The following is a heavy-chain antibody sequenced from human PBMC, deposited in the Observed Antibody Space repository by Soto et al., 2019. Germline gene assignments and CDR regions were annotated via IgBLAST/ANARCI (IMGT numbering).Heavy chain of an antibody. J-gene: IGHJ4*02. CDR3: ASKGSEAVAGTFGY. D-gene: IGHD6-19*01. CDR2: INHSGST. V-gene: IGHV4-34*01. CDR1: GGSFSGYY. Sequence: ETLSLTCAVYGGSFSGYYWSWIRQPPGKGLEWIGEINHSGSTNYNPSLKSRVTISVDTSKNQFSLKLSSVTAADTAVYYCASKGSEAVAGTFGYWGQGTLVTVSS.